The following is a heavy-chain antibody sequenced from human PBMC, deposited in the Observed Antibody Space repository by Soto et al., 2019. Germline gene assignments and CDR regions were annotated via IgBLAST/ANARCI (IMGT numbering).Heavy chain of an antibody. D-gene: IGHD3-10*01. V-gene: IGHV1-18*04. CDR3: ARIGSAFDI. CDR1: GYTFTSYG. J-gene: IGHJ3*02. Sequence: GASVKVSCKASGYTFTSYGISWVRRAPGQGLEWMGWISVYNGHTNYAQNLQGRVTMTTDTSTSTAYMDLRSLRSEDTAVYYCARIGSAFDIWGQGTMVAVSS. CDR2: ISVYNGHT.